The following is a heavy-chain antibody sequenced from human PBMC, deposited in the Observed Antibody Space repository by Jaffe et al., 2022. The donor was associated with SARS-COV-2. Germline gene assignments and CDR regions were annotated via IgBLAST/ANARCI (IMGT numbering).Heavy chain of an antibody. D-gene: IGHD3-10*01. J-gene: IGHJ6*02. Sequence: QVQLQESGPGLVKPSETLSLTCIVSGDSMSSHYWSWIRQPPGKGLEWIGYIYYSGSTKYNPSLKSRVSISVDTSKNEFSLRLSSVTAADTAVYYCARGIWFGEPQPRMDVWGQGTTVTVSS. V-gene: IGHV4-59*11. CDR1: GDSMSSHY. CDR2: IYYSGST. CDR3: ARGIWFGEPQPRMDV.